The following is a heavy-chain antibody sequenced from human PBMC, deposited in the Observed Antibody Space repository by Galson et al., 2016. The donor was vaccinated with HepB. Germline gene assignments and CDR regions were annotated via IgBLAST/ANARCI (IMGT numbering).Heavy chain of an antibody. V-gene: IGHV4-4*02. CDR2: IYHSGNT. CDR3: ACPYRGREMFDY. J-gene: IGHJ4*02. D-gene: IGHD5-24*01. Sequence: SETLSLTCAVSGGSISSTNWWSWVRQPPGKGLEWIGEIYHSGNTNHNPSLRTRATISVDKSKNQFSLQLNSVTAADTAVYYCACPYRGREMFDYWGQGIQVTVSS. CDR1: GGSISSTNW.